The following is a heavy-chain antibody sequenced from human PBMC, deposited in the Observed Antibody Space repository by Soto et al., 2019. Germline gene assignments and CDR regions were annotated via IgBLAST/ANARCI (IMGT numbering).Heavy chain of an antibody. CDR3: ARAVAVAADFDY. CDR1: GYTFTGYA. CDR2: INAGNGNT. Sequence: QVQLVQSGAEEKKPGASVKVSCKASGYTFTGYAMHWVRQAPGQRLEWMGWINAGNGNTKYSQKFQGSVTITRDTSASTAYMELSRLRSEDTAVYYCARAVAVAADFDYWGQGTLVTVSS. D-gene: IGHD6-19*01. V-gene: IGHV1-3*05. J-gene: IGHJ4*02.